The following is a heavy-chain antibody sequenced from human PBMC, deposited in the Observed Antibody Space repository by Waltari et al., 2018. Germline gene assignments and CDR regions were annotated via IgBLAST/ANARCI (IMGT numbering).Heavy chain of an antibody. V-gene: IGHV4-38-2*01. CDR2: IYYSWTT. D-gene: IGHD4-17*01. J-gene: IGHJ4*02. Sequence: QVQLQESGPGLVKPSETLSLTCAVSGFSITSGYYWHWLRQPPGKGLEWVGTIYYSWTTYYTPSLQSRVSISVDTSKNEFSLTLTSVTAADTAVYYCATATTAHFDFWGQGSLVTVSS. CDR1: GFSITSGYY. CDR3: ATATTAHFDF.